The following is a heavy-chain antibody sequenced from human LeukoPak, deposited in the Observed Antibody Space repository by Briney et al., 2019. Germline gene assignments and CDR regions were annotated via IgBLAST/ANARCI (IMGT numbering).Heavy chain of an antibody. CDR2: INYDNRTI. D-gene: IGHD3-22*01. Sequence: GGSLRLSCGASGLSFSDFAMNWVRQAPGKGLEWISCINYDNRTIYYADSVKGRFTISRDNAKKSVFLQVKSLRAEDTAVYYCATASYYETSGFKSYWYFDIWGRGTLVTVSS. V-gene: IGHV3-48*01. CDR3: ATASYYETSGFKSYWYFDI. CDR1: GLSFSDFA. J-gene: IGHJ2*01.